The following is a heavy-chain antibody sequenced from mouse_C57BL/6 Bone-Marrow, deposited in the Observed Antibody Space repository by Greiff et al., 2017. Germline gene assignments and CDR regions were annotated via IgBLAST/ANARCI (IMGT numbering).Heavy chain of an antibody. J-gene: IGHJ3*01. V-gene: IGHV1-54*01. CDR2: INPGSGGT. D-gene: IGHD2-2*01. Sequence: QVQLKESGAELVRPGTSVKVSCKASGYAFTNYLIEWVKQRPGQGLEWIGVINPGSGGTNYNEKFKGKATLTADKSSSTAYMQLSSRTSEDSAVYFCARSSTMVTTGGFAYWGQGTLVTVSA. CDR1: GYAFTNYL. CDR3: ARSSTMVTTGGFAY.